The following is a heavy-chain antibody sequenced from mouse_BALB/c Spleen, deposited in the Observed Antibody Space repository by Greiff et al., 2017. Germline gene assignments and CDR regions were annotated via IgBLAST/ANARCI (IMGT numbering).Heavy chain of an antibody. CDR2: ISSGSSTI. V-gene: IGHV5-17*02. J-gene: IGHJ2*01. D-gene: IGHD3-1*01. Sequence: EVKLVESGGGLVQPGGSRKLSCAASGFTFSSFGMHWVRQAPEKGLEWVAYISSGSSTIYYADTVKGRFTISRDNPKNTLFLQMTSLRSEDTAMYYCARSGGNYFDYWGQGTTRTVSS. CDR3: ARSGGNYFDY. CDR1: GFTFSSFG.